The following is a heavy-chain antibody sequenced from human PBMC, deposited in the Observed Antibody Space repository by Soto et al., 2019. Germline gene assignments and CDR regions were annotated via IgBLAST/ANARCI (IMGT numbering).Heavy chain of an antibody. CDR2: INHSGST. D-gene: IGHD3-3*01. Sequence: PSETLSLTCAVYGGSFSGYYWSWIRQPPGKGLEWIGEINHSGSTNYNPSLKSRVTISVDTPKNQFSLKLSSVTAADTAVYYCARGITIFGVVSGSPYYYYMDVWGKGTTVTV. J-gene: IGHJ6*03. V-gene: IGHV4-34*01. CDR3: ARGITIFGVVSGSPYYYYMDV. CDR1: GGSFSGYY.